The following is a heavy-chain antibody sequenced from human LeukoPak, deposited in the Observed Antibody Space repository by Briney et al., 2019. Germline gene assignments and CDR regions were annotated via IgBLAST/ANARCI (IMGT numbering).Heavy chain of an antibody. Sequence: ASVKVSCKASGYTFTSYYMHWVRQAPGQGLEWMGIINPSGGSTSYAQKFQGRVTMTRDTSTSTVYMELSSLRSEDTAVYYCARDTLRSDCGGDCGYYYYYYMDVWGKGTTVTVSS. CDR1: GYTFTSYY. CDR2: INPSGGST. J-gene: IGHJ6*03. V-gene: IGHV1-46*01. D-gene: IGHD2-21*01. CDR3: ARDTLRSDCGGDCGYYYYYYMDV.